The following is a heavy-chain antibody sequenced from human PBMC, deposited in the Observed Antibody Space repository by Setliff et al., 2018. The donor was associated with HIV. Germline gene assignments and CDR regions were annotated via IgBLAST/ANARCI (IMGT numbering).Heavy chain of an antibody. CDR2: INPKSGDT. CDR3: VRGGQYYRSTYYYYYMDV. D-gene: IGHD3-16*02. Sequence: ASVKVSCKASGYTFTDYYVHWVRQAPGQGLEWVGCINPKSGDTNCAQTFQDRVTMTRDTSIRTAYMELGRLRSDDTAVYYCVRGGQYYRSTYYYYYMDVWGKGTTVTVSS. V-gene: IGHV1-2*02. CDR1: GYTFTDYY. J-gene: IGHJ6*03.